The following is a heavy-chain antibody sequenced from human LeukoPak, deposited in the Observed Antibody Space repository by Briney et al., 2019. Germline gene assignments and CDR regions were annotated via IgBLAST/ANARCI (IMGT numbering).Heavy chain of an antibody. V-gene: IGHV3-9*01. CDR2: ISWNSGSI. Sequence: PGGSLRLSCAASGFTFDDYAMHWVRQAPGKGLEWVSGISWNSGSIGYPDSVKGRFTISRDNAKNSLYLQMNSLRAEDTALYYCAKGGGWATIGHYFDYWGQGTLVTVSS. J-gene: IGHJ4*02. D-gene: IGHD1-26*01. CDR3: AKGGGWATIGHYFDY. CDR1: GFTFDDYA.